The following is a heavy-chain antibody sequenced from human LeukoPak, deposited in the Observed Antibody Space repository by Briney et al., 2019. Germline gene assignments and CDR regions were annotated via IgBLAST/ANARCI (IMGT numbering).Heavy chain of an antibody. CDR2: IYTSGST. Sequence: SETLSLTCTVSSGSISGYHWSWIRQPAGKGLEWIGRIYTSGSTNYNPSLKSRVTISVDTSKNQFSLKLSSVTAADTAVYYCALSIKPDAFDIWGQGTMVTVSS. D-gene: IGHD6-6*01. J-gene: IGHJ3*02. V-gene: IGHV4-4*07. CDR1: SGSISGYH. CDR3: ALSIKPDAFDI.